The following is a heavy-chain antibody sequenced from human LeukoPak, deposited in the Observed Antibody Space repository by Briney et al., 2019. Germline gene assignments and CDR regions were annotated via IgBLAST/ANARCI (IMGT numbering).Heavy chain of an antibody. J-gene: IGHJ4*02. CDR3: ATEGDYGDYGYFDY. V-gene: IGHV1-24*01. CDR1: GFTFSSYA. D-gene: IGHD4-17*01. Sequence: GGSLRLSCAASGFTFSSYAMHWVRQAPGKGLEWMGGFDPEDGETIYAQKFQGRVTMTEDTSTDTAYMELSSLRSEDTAVYYCATEGDYGDYGYFDYWGQGTLVTVSS. CDR2: FDPEDGET.